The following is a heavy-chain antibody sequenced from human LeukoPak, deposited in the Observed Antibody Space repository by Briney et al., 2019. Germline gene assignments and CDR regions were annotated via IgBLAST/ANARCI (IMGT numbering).Heavy chain of an antibody. V-gene: IGHV4-34*01. Sequence: SETLSLTCAVSGVSFNDYYWSWVRQTPGKGLEWIGEINHSGYTNDGPSHKSRVTLSIDTSRKQFSLNLRSVTVADTGIYYCTRMTSGHDYWGQGTLVTVSS. J-gene: IGHJ4*02. D-gene: IGHD3-10*01. CDR1: GVSFNDYY. CDR3: TRMTSGHDY. CDR2: INHSGYT.